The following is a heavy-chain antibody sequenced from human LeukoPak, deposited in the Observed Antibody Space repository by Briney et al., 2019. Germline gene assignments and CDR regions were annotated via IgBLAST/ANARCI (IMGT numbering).Heavy chain of an antibody. J-gene: IGHJ4*02. V-gene: IGHV3-23*01. D-gene: IGHD5-18*01. CDR3: AKVYSYGFDY. Sequence: GGSLRLSCAASGFTFSSYAMSWVRPAPGEGLEWVSAISGSGGSTYYADSVKGRFTISRDNSKNTLYLQMNSLRAEDTAVYYCAKVYSYGFDYWGQGTLVTVSS. CDR1: GFTFSSYA. CDR2: ISGSGGST.